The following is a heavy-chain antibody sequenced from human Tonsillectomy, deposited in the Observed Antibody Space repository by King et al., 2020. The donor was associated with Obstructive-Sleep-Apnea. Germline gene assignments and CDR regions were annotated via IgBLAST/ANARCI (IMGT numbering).Heavy chain of an antibody. V-gene: IGHV3-23*04. CDR3: AKVPSFVSSRTTVLDS. J-gene: IGHJ4*02. CDR1: GFSFSSYA. Sequence: VQLVESGGGLVRPGGSLRLSCAASGFSFSSYAMVWVRQAPGKGLEWVSGISGNGATTHHADSAKGRFTTSRDNSKNTLYLQMNSLRAEDTAVYYCAKVPSFVSSRTTVLDSWGQGTLVTVSS. CDR2: ISGNGATT. D-gene: IGHD6-13*01.